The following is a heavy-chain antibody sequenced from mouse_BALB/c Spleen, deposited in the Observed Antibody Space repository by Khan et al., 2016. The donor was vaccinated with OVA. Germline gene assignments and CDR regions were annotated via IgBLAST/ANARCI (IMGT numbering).Heavy chain of an antibody. CDR3: ARRSIYYGYFDV. CDR1: GYTFTNYG. CDR2: INTNTGEP. V-gene: IGHV9-3*02. Sequence: QIQLVQSGPELKKPGETVKISCKASGYTFTNYGMNWVKQAPGKGLKWMGWINTNTGEPTYAEEFKGRFAFSLETSASTAYLQINNLKNEDTARYYCARRSIYYGYFDVWGAGTTVTVSS. J-gene: IGHJ1*01. D-gene: IGHD2-1*01.